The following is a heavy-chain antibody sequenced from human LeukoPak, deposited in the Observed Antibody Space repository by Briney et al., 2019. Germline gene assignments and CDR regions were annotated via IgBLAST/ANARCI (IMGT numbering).Heavy chain of an antibody. CDR3: ARTYSSDWYAIDY. D-gene: IGHD6-19*01. CDR1: GGSISSSSYY. V-gene: IGHV4-39*01. Sequence: PPETLSLTCTVSGGSISSSSYYWGWIRQPPSKGLEWIGSIYYSGSTYYNPSLKSRATIFVDTSKNQFSLKLSSVTAADTAAYYCARTYSSDWYAIDYWGQGTLVTVSS. J-gene: IGHJ4*02. CDR2: IYYSGST.